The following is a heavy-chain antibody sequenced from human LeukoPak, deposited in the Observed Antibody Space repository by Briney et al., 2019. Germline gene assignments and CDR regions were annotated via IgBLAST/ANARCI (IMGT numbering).Heavy chain of an antibody. Sequence: GGSLRLSCAASGFTFDDYAMHWVRQAPGKGLEWVSGISWNSGSIGYADSVKGRFTISRDNAKNSLYLQMNSLRAEDTALYYCAEDKGQHSYGSYGMDVWGQGTTVTVSS. CDR3: AEDKGQHSYGSYGMDV. J-gene: IGHJ6*02. CDR2: ISWNSGSI. CDR1: GFTFDDYA. D-gene: IGHD5-18*01. V-gene: IGHV3-9*01.